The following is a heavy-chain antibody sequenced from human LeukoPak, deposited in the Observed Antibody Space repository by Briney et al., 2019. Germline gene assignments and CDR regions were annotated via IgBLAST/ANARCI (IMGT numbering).Heavy chain of an antibody. CDR1: GFTFSNYV. J-gene: IGHJ4*02. V-gene: IGHV3-30*18. CDR2: IAHDGSNK. Sequence: GGSLRLSCAASGFTFSNYVMQWVRQAPGKGLEWVALIAHDGSNKYYADSVKGRFTISRDNSKNTLYLQMNSLRAEDTAVYYCAKFNRQYCSSISCYGGFDYWGQGTLVTVSS. CDR3: AKFNRQYCSSISCYGGFDY. D-gene: IGHD2-2*01.